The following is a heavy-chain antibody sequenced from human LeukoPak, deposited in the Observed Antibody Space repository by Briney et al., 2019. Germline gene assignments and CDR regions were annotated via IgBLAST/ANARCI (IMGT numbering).Heavy chain of an antibody. Sequence: ASVKVSCKASGYTFTGYYMHWVRQAPGQGLEWMGWINPNSGGTNYAQEFQGRVTMTRDTSISTAYMELSRLRSDDTAVYYCAREGDYGDYVFDYWGQGTLVTVSS. CDR1: GYTFTGYY. D-gene: IGHD4-17*01. V-gene: IGHV1-2*02. CDR3: AREGDYGDYVFDY. J-gene: IGHJ4*02. CDR2: INPNSGGT.